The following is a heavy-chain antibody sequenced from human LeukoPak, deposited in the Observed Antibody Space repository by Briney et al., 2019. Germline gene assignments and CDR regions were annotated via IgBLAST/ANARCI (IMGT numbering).Heavy chain of an antibody. J-gene: IGHJ4*02. V-gene: IGHV3-74*01. CDR3: ARCTVAGPYDH. CDR2: INSDGSST. Sequence: GGSLRLSCAASGFTFSSYWMHWVRQAPGKGLVWVSRINSDGSSTSYADSVKGRFTISRDNAKNTLHLQMNSLRAEDTAVYYCARCTVAGPYDHWGQGTLVTVPS. D-gene: IGHD6-19*01. CDR1: GFTFSSYW.